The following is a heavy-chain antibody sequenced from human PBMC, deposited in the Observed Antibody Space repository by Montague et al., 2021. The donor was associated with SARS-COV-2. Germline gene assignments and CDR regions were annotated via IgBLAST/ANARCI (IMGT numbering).Heavy chain of an antibody. CDR2: XDWDDDK. CDR3: AREYSSGVYFDY. J-gene: IGHJ4*02. CDR1: GFSLSTSGMC. Sequence: PALVKPIQTLTLTCTFSGFSLSTSGMCVSWIRQPPGKALEWLARXDWDDDKYYSTSLKTRLTISKDTSKNQVVLTMTNMDPVDTATYYCAREYSSGVYFDYWGQGTLVTVSS. D-gene: IGHD6-19*01. V-gene: IGHV2-70*11.